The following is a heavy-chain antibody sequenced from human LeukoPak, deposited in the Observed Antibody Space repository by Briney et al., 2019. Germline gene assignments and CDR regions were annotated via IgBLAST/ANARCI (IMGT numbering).Heavy chain of an antibody. D-gene: IGHD1-26*01. J-gene: IGHJ6*03. CDR1: GGSISSSSYY. V-gene: IGHV4-39*07. Sequence: PSETLSLTCTVSGGSISSSSYYWGWIRQPPGKGLEWIGSIYYSGSTYYNPSLKSRVTISVDTSKNQFSLKLSSVTAADTAVYYCARDEAGYSGSLYYYYYMDVWGKGTTVTVSS. CDR3: ARDEAGYSGSLYYYYYMDV. CDR2: IYYSGST.